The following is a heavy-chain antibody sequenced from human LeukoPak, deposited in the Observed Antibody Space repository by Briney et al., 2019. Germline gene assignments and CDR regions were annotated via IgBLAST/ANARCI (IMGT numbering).Heavy chain of an antibody. Sequence: SETLSLTCTVSGGSISSYYWSWLRQPPGKGLEWIGYIYYSGSTNYNPSLKSRVTISVDTSKNQFSLKLSSVTAADTAVYYCARSGSYPNWFDPWGQGTLVTVSS. J-gene: IGHJ5*02. CDR1: GGSISSYY. CDR2: IYYSGST. CDR3: ARSGSYPNWFDP. D-gene: IGHD3-10*01. V-gene: IGHV4-59*08.